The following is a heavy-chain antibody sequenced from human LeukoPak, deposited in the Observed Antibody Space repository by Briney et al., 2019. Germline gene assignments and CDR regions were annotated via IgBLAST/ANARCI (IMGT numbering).Heavy chain of an antibody. CDR1: GFSFSSYL. CDR2: ISSSSSTI. J-gene: IGHJ4*02. V-gene: IGHV3-48*01. CDR3: SIVYVPFPY. Sequence: GGSLRLSCAASGFSFSSYLMNWVSQAPGKGLEWVSYISSSSSTIYYADSVKGRFTISRDNANNSLYLQMNSLRAEDTAVYYCSIVYVPFPYWGQGTLVTVSS. D-gene: IGHD5/OR15-5a*01.